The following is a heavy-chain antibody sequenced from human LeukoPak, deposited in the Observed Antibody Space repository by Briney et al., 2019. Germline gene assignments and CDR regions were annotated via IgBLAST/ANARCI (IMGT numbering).Heavy chain of an antibody. CDR1: GGTFSSYA. V-gene: IGHV1-69*05. CDR2: IIPIFGTA. Sequence: SVKVSCKASGGTFSSYAISWVRQAPGQGLEWLGGIIPIFGTANYAQKFQGRVTITTDESTSTAYMELSSLRSEDTAVYYCAALHDYGDYGVVWGDPAFDYSGQGTLVTVSS. D-gene: IGHD4-17*01. CDR3: AALHDYGDYGVVWGDPAFDY. J-gene: IGHJ4*02.